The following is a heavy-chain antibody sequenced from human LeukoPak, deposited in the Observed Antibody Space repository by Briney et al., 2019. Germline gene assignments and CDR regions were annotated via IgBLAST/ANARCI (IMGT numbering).Heavy chain of an antibody. CDR1: GFTFDDYA. CDR3: ARGVVTASEAYYYYGKDV. V-gene: IGHV3-9*01. D-gene: IGHD2-21*02. J-gene: IGHJ6*02. Sequence: QPGRSLRLSCAASGFTFDDYAMHWVRQAPGKGLEWVSGISWNSGSIGYADSVKGRFTISRDNAKNSLYLQMNSLRAEDTALYYCARGVVTASEAYYYYGKDVWGQGTTVTVSS. CDR2: ISWNSGSI.